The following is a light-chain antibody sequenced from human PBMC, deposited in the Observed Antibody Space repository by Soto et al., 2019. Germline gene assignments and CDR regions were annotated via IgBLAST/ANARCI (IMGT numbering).Light chain of an antibody. Sequence: QPVLTQPPSASGTPGQRVTISCSGSSSNIGSNTVNWYQQLPGTAPKLLIYSNNQRPSGVPDRFSGSKSGTSAISGLQSEDEADYYCAAWDDSLNGWVFGGGTKLTVL. CDR2: SNN. CDR3: AAWDDSLNGWV. V-gene: IGLV1-44*01. CDR1: SSNIGSNT. J-gene: IGLJ3*02.